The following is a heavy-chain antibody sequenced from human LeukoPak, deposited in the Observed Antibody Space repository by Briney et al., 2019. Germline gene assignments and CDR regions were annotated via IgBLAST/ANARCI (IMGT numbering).Heavy chain of an antibody. CDR2: ITYSGST. CDR1: GGSITSNSYY. D-gene: IGHD5-18*01. CDR3: ASGYTYLWTWFDP. J-gene: IGHJ5*02. V-gene: IGHV4-39*07. Sequence: SETLSLTCTVSGGSITSNSYYWGWIRQPPGKGLEWIGSITYSGSTYYNPSLKSRITISLDTSKNQFSLKLTSVTAADTAVYYCASGYTYLWTWFDPWGQGTLVTVSS.